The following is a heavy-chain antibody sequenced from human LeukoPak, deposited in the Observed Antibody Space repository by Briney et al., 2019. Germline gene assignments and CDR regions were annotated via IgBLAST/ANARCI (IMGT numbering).Heavy chain of an antibody. J-gene: IGHJ3*02. V-gene: IGHV1-2*02. CDR3: ASAYGSGSYGAFDI. CDR2: INPNSGGT. Sequence: ASVKVSCKASGYIFTNYYMHWVRQAPGQGLEWMGWINPNSGGTNYAQKFQGRVTMTRDTSISTAYMELSRLRSDDTAVYYCASAYGSGSYGAFDIWGQGTMVTVSS. D-gene: IGHD3-10*01. CDR1: GYIFTNYY.